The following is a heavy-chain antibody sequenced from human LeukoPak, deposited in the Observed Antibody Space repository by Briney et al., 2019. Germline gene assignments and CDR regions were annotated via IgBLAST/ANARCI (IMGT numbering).Heavy chain of an antibody. CDR3: ARYRADYCRSSTSCYPYYFDY. Sequence: PGGSLRLSCAASGFTFSGYYMSWIRQAPGKGLEWVSYITISGSTTYYADSVKGRFTISRDNAKNSLYLQMNSLRAEDTAVYYCARYRADYCRSSTSCYPYYFDYWGQGTLVTVSS. CDR2: ITISGSTT. CDR1: GFTFSGYY. J-gene: IGHJ4*02. V-gene: IGHV3-11*01. D-gene: IGHD2-2*01.